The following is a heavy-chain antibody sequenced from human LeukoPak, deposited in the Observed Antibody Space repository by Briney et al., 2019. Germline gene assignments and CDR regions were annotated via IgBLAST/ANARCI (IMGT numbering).Heavy chain of an antibody. Sequence: GGSLGLSCAASGFTFSSYGMSWVRQAPGKGLEWVSVIYSGGSTYYADSVKGRFTISRDNSKNTLYLQMNSLRAEDTAVYYCARDYYDSRAQGKASDYWGQGTLVTVSS. V-gene: IGHV3-66*01. CDR3: ARDYYDSRAQGKASDY. J-gene: IGHJ4*02. CDR1: GFTFSSYG. D-gene: IGHD3-22*01. CDR2: IYSGGST.